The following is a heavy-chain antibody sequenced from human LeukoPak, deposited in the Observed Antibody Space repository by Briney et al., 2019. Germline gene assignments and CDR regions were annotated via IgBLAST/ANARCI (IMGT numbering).Heavy chain of an antibody. CDR1: GFTFSSYS. CDR2: ISSSSSHI. D-gene: IGHD5-12*01. Sequence: GGSLRLSCAASGFTFSSYSMNWVRQAPGKGLEWVSSISSSSSHIYYADSVKGRFTISRDNAKNSLYLQMNSLRAEDTAVYYCARDSGYGEDYFDYWGQGTLVTVSS. V-gene: IGHV3-21*01. J-gene: IGHJ4*02. CDR3: ARDSGYGEDYFDY.